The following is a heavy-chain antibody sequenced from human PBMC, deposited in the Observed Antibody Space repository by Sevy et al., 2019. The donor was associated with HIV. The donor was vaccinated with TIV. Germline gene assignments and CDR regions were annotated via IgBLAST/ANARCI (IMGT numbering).Heavy chain of an antibody. V-gene: IGHV5-51*01. J-gene: IGHJ3*02. CDR2: IYPCDSDT. CDR3: AIHGGRPLYDAFDI. CDR1: GYSFTTYW. Sequence: GESLKISCKGSGYSFTTYWIGWVRQMPGKGLEWMGIIYPCDSDTRYSPSFQGQVTISADKSISTAFLQGRSLKASDTAMYYCAIHGGRPLYDAFDIWGQGTMVTVSS. D-gene: IGHD1-26*01.